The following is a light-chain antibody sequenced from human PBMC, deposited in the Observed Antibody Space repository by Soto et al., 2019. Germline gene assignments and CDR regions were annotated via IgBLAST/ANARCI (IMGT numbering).Light chain of an antibody. J-gene: IGLJ3*02. CDR1: KLGDKY. Sequence: SSELTQQPSVSVSPGQTASITCSGNKLGDKYACWYQQKPGQSPLLVIYQDTKRPSGIPERFSGSNSGNTATLTISGTQAMDEADYYCQAWDSSTNWVFGGGTKLTVL. CDR3: QAWDSSTNWV. V-gene: IGLV3-1*01. CDR2: QDT.